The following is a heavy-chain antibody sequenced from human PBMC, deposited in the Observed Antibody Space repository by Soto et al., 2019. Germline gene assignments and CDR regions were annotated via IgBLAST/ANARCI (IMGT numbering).Heavy chain of an antibody. CDR3: ARTAYSYGYYFDY. J-gene: IGHJ4*02. V-gene: IGHV3-11*06. CDR1: GFTFSDYY. CDR2: ISSSSSYT. Sequence: PGGSLRLSCAASGFTFSDYYMSWIRQAPGKGLEWVSYISSSSSYTNYADSVKGRFTISRDNAKNSLYLQMNSLRAEDTAVYYCARTAYSYGYYFDYWGQGTLVTVSS. D-gene: IGHD5-18*01.